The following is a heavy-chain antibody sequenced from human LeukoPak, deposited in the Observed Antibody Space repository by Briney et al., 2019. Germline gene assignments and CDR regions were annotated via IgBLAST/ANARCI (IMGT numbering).Heavy chain of an antibody. Sequence: GSLRLSCAASGFTFSSYWMSWIRQPPGKGLEWIGSIYSSGSTYYNSSLKSRVTISIDTSKNQVSLKMSFVAAADTAVYYCAKSDGYGLIDYWGQGTLVTVSS. CDR3: AKSDGYGLIDY. J-gene: IGHJ4*01. D-gene: IGHD2-21*02. CDR1: GFTFSSYW. CDR2: IYSSGST. V-gene: IGHV4-59*05.